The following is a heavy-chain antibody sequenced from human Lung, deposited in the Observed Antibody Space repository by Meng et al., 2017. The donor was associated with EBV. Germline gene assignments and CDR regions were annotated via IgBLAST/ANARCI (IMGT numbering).Heavy chain of an antibody. J-gene: IGHJ4*02. Sequence: VQLVQSGAEVKRPGASGKVSCKASGYTFSSYGFTWVRQAPGQGLEWLGWISTYNDNPKYAQKVQGRVTMTADTSTSTAYMELRSLTSDDTAVYYCARGDGGNGSDYWGQGTLVTVSS. CDR3: ARGDGGNGSDY. V-gene: IGHV1-18*01. D-gene: IGHD4-23*01. CDR2: ISTYNDNP. CDR1: GYTFSSYG.